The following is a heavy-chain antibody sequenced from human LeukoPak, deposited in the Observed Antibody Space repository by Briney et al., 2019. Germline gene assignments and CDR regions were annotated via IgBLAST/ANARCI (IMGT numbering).Heavy chain of an antibody. J-gene: IGHJ4*02. V-gene: IGHV3-23*01. CDR3: AKDLGGNFDY. Sequence: GGSLRLSCAASGFTFSSYAMSWVRQAAGKGLEWVSAISGSGGSTYYADSVKGRFTISRDNSKNTLYLQMNSLRAEDTAVYYRAKDLGGNFDYWGQGTLVTVSS. CDR2: ISGSGGST. CDR1: GFTFSSYA. D-gene: IGHD1-26*01.